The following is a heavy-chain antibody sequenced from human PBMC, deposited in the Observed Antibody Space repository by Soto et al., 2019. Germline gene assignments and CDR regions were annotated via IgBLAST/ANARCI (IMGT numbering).Heavy chain of an antibody. V-gene: IGHV1-18*01. CDR1: GYTFTSYG. CDR3: ARDRVAPAAIAPDFWFDP. CDR2: ISAYNGNT. Sequence: QVPLVQSGAEVKKPGASVKVSCKASGYTFTSYGISWVRQAPGQGLEWMGWISAYNGNTNYAQKLQGRVTMTTDTSTSTAYMELRSLRSDDTAVYYCARDRVAPAAIAPDFWFDPWGQGTLVTVSS. D-gene: IGHD2-2*02. J-gene: IGHJ5*02.